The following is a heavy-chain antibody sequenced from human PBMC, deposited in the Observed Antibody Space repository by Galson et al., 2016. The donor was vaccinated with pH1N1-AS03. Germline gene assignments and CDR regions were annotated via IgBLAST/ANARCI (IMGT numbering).Heavy chain of an antibody. J-gene: IGHJ4*02. D-gene: IGHD6-13*01. CDR3: ARSDRVLTAASTRPEGGDY. V-gene: IGHV4-38-2*01. CDR1: GYSISSGYC. CDR2: IYHSGST. Sequence: SETLSLTCAVSGYSISSGYCWGWIRQPPGKGLEWIGSIYHSGSTYYNPSLKSRVTISIDTSKNQFSLKLSSVTAADTAGYYCARSDRVLTAASTRPEGGDYWGQGTLVTVSS.